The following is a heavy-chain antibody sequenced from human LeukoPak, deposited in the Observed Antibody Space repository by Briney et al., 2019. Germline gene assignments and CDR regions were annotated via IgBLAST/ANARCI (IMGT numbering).Heavy chain of an antibody. CDR2: IWYDGSNK. CDR3: AKGDPMSTFDY. Sequence: PGRSLRLSCAASGFTFSSYGMHWVRQAPGKGLEWVAVIWYDGSNKYYADSVKGRFTISRDNSKNTLYLQMNSLRAEDTAVYYCAKGDPMSTFDYWGQGTLVIVSS. V-gene: IGHV3-33*06. CDR1: GFTFSSYG. J-gene: IGHJ4*02.